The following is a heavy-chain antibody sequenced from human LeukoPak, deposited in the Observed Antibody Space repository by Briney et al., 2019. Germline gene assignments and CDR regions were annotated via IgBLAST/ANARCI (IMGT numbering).Heavy chain of an antibody. CDR3: ARAPRGSSGWYSYYYYGMDV. CDR2: IGTAGDT. CDR1: GFTFSSYD. Sequence: GGSLRLSCAASGFTFSSYDMHWVRQVTGKGLEWVSAIGTAGDTYYPGSVKGRFTISRENAKNSLYLQMNSLRAGDTAVYYCARAPRGSSGWYSYYYYGMDVWGQGTTVTVSS. J-gene: IGHJ6*02. V-gene: IGHV3-13*04. D-gene: IGHD6-19*01.